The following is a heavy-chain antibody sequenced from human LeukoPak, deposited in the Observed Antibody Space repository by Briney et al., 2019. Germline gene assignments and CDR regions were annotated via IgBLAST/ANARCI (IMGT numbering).Heavy chain of an antibody. J-gene: IGHJ4*02. CDR3: ARQYTSSWDFDY. CDR1: GDSISSYY. D-gene: IGHD6-13*01. V-gene: IGHV4-59*01. Sequence: SETLSLTCTVSGDSISSYYWSWIRQPPGKGLEWIGYIYYTGSTNYNPSLKSRVTISVDTSKNQFSPKLASVTAADTAVYYCARQYTSSWDFDYWGQGTLVTVSS. CDR2: IYYTGST.